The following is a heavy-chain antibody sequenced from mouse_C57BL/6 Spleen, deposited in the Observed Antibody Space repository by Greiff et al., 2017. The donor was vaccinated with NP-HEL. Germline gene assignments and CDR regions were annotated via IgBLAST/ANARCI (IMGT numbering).Heavy chain of an antibody. CDR1: GYAFSSSW. CDR3: ARWGAGGYYAMDY. V-gene: IGHV1-82*01. J-gene: IGHJ4*01. Sequence: QVQLQQSGPELVKPGASVKISCKASGYAFSSSWMNWVKQRPGKGLEWIGRIYPGDGDTNYNGKFKGKATLTADKSSSTAYMQLSSLTSEDSAVYFCARWGAGGYYAMDYWGQGTSVTVSS. CDR2: IYPGDGDT.